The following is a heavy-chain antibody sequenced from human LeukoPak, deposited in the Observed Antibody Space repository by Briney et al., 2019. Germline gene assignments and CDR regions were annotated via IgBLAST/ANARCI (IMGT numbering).Heavy chain of an antibody. Sequence: GESLKISCKGSGYSFSSYYIGWVRQMPGKGLEWMGIIYPGDSDARYSPSFQGLVTISADKSSSTAYLQWSSLKASDTAMYFCARVNNNFDYWGQGTLVTVSS. D-gene: IGHD1-14*01. CDR2: IYPGDSDA. J-gene: IGHJ4*02. V-gene: IGHV5-51*01. CDR1: GYSFSSYY. CDR3: ARVNNNFDY.